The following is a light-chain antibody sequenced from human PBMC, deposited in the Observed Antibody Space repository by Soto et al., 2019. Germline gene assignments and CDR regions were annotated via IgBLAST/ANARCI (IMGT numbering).Light chain of an antibody. Sequence: DIQMTQSPSSLSASVGDRVTITCRASQSISSYLNWYQQKPGKAPKLLIYAASSLQSGVPSRFSGSGSGIDFTLTISSLQPEDFATYYCQQSYSTPPTFGQGTKVDI. J-gene: IGKJ1*01. CDR2: AAS. V-gene: IGKV1-39*01. CDR1: QSISSY. CDR3: QQSYSTPPT.